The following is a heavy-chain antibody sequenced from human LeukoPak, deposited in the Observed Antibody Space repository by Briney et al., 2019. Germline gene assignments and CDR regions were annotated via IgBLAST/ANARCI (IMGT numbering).Heavy chain of an antibody. J-gene: IGHJ4*02. CDR1: GGSISSSSYY. CDR2: IYYSGST. CDR3: ARGMWVGATRPYFDY. D-gene: IGHD1-26*01. Sequence: ASETLSLTCTVSGGSISSSSYYWGWIRQPPGKGLEWIGSIYYSGSTYYNPSLKSRVTISVDTSKNQFSLKLSSVTAADTAVYYCARGMWVGATRPYFDYWGQGTLVTVSS. V-gene: IGHV4-39*01.